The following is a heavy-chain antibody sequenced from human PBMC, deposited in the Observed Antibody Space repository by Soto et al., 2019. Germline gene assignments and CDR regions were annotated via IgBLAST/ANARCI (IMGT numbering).Heavy chain of an antibody. CDR3: ARGGRYYYDSSGYYH. J-gene: IGHJ5*02. V-gene: IGHV1-2*02. Sequence: ASVKVSCKASGYTFTGYYRHWVRQAPGQGLEWMGWINPNSGGTNYAQKFQGRVTMTRDTSISTAYMELSRLRSDDTAVYYCARGGRYYYDSSGYYHWGQGTLVTVSS. CDR2: INPNSGGT. D-gene: IGHD3-22*01. CDR1: GYTFTGYY.